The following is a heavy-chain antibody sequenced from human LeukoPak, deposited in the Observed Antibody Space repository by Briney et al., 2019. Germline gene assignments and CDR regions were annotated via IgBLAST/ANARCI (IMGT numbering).Heavy chain of an antibody. CDR3: ARGGYYGSGSYYNAANWFDP. Sequence: PSETLSPTCTVSGGSISSGDYYWSWIRQPPGKGLEWIGYIYYSGSTYYNPSLKSRVTISVDTSKNQFSLKLSSVTAADTAVYYCARGGYYGSGSYYNAANWFDPWGQGTLVTVSS. CDR2: IYYSGST. D-gene: IGHD3-10*01. CDR1: GGSISSGDYY. J-gene: IGHJ5*02. V-gene: IGHV4-30-4*01.